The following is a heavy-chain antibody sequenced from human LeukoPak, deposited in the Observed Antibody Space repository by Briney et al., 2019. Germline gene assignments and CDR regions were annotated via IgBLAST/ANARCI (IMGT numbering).Heavy chain of an antibody. CDR3: AKAFSAYENWPPNWFDP. J-gene: IGHJ5*02. Sequence: GGALRLSCAASGFTFSTFAMSWARQAPGKGLEWVSVISGSGGGTYYADSVKGRLTISRDNSRNTLYLQMSSLRAEDTAVYYCAKAFSAYENWPPNWFDPWGQGTLVTVSS. V-gene: IGHV3-23*01. D-gene: IGHD5-12*01. CDR1: GFTFSTFA. CDR2: ISGSGGGT.